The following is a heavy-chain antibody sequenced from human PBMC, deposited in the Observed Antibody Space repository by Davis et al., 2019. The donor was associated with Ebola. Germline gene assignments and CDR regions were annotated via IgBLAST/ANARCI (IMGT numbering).Heavy chain of an antibody. J-gene: IGHJ4*02. V-gene: IGHV4-34*01. CDR2: INHSGST. CDR3: ARAEQQLDPFDF. CDR1: GGSFSGYY. D-gene: IGHD6-13*01. Sequence: GSLRLSCAVYGGSFSGYYWNWIRQPPGKGLEWIGEINHSGSTNYNPSLKSRVTISVDTSKNQFSLKLSSVTAADTAVYYCARAEQQLDPFDFWGQGTLVTVSS.